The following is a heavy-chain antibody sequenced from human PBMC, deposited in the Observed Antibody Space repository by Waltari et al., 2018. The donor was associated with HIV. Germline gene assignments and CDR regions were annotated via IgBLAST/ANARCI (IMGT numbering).Heavy chain of an antibody. CDR1: GFTFNNAW. V-gene: IGHV3-15*01. D-gene: IGHD4-17*01. CDR3: ATDDFGGINTGF. J-gene: IGHJ4*02. CDR2: IKSKTDGGTT. Sequence: EVHLVESGGGLVKPGGSLRLSCAASGFTFNNAWMSWVRQAPGKGLEWVGHIKSKTDGGTTDYAAPVKGRFTISRDDSRNTLYLQMNSLKGEDTAVYYCATDDFGGINTGFWGQGTLVAVSS.